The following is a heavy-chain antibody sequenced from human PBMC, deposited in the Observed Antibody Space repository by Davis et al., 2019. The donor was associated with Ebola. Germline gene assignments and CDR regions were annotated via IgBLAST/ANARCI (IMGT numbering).Heavy chain of an antibody. CDR1: SGSFSGYY. CDR3: ARGGASSQPLDY. Sequence: SETLSLTCAVYSGSFSGYYWSWIRQPPGKGLEWIGLMSHSGSTYDNPTLKTRVTISIDTSKNQFSLKLTSLTAADTAVYYCARGGASSQPLDYWGQGTLVTVSS. J-gene: IGHJ4*02. V-gene: IGHV4-34*01. CDR2: MSHSGST. D-gene: IGHD6-6*01.